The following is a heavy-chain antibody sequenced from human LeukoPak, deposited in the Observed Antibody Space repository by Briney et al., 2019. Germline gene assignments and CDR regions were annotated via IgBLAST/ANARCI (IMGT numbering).Heavy chain of an antibody. Sequence: PGGSLRLSCAASGFTFSSYAMHWVRQAPGKGLEYVSAISSNGGSTYYANSVKGRFTISRDNSKNTLYLQIGSLRAEDTAVYYCAKLTVGDSSGYYPYYFDYWGQGTLVTVSS. CDR2: ISSNGGST. V-gene: IGHV3-64*01. CDR1: GFTFSSYA. J-gene: IGHJ4*02. D-gene: IGHD3-22*01. CDR3: AKLTVGDSSGYYPYYFDY.